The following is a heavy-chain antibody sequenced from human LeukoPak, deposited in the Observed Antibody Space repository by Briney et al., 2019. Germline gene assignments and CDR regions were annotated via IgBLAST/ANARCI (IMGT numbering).Heavy chain of an antibody. V-gene: IGHV3-33*01. CDR3: ARDGSIVVVTAIYYYGMDV. Sequence: GGSLRLSCAASGFTFSSYGMHWVRQAPGKGLEWVAVIWYDGSNKYYADSVKGRFTNSRDNSKNTLYLQMNSMRAEDTAVYYCARDGSIVVVTAIYYYGMDVWGQGTTVTVSS. CDR1: GFTFSSYG. CDR2: IWYDGSNK. J-gene: IGHJ6*02. D-gene: IGHD2-21*02.